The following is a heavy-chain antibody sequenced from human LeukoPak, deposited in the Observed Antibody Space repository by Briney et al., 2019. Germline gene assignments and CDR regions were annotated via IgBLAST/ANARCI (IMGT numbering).Heavy chain of an antibody. V-gene: IGHV1-2*02. CDR2: INPNSGGT. D-gene: IGHD3-22*01. CDR1: GYTFTGYY. J-gene: IGHJ4*02. CDR3: ARAYYYDSSGPIGY. Sequence: ASVKVSCKASGYTFTGYYMHWVRQAPGQGLEWMGWINPNSGGTNYAQKFQGRVTMTRDTSISTAYMELSRLRSDDTAVYYCARAYYYDSSGPIGYWGQGTLVTVSS.